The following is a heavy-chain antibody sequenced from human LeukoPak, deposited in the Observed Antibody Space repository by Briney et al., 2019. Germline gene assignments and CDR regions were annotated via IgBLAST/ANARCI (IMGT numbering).Heavy chain of an antibody. Sequence: ASVKVSCKASGYTFTGYYMHWVRQAPGQGLEWMGWINPNSGGTNYAQKFQGRVTMTRDTSITTAYMELSRLSSDDTAVYYCAKHPGKVTNDWYFDLWGRGTLVTVSS. V-gene: IGHV1-2*02. J-gene: IGHJ2*01. CDR2: INPNSGGT. D-gene: IGHD4-23*01. CDR1: GYTFTGYY. CDR3: AKHPGKVTNDWYFDL.